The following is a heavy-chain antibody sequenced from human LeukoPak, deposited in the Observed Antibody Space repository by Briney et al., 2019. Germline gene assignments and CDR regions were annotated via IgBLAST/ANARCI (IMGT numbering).Heavy chain of an antibody. J-gene: IGHJ6*03. CDR2: IYHSGST. CDR3: ACRLLSYHYYMDV. CDR1: GYSISSGYY. Sequence: PSETLSLTCAVSGYSISSGYYWGWIRQPPGKGLEWIGSIYHSGSTYYNPSLKSRVTISVDTSKNQFSLKLSSVTAADTAVYYCACRLLSYHYYMDVWGKGTTVTVSS. D-gene: IGHD3-22*01. V-gene: IGHV4-38-2*01.